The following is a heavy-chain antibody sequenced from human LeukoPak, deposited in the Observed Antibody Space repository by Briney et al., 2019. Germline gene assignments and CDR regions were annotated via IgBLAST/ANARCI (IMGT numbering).Heavy chain of an antibody. CDR3: ARDGYDILTGYLWNYYGMDV. D-gene: IGHD3-9*01. CDR2: INTNTGNP. V-gene: IGHV7-4-1*02. Sequence: ASVKVSCKDSGYTFTSYAMNWVRQAPGQGLEWTGWINTNTGNPTYAQGFTGRFVFSLDTSVSTAYLQISSLKAEDTAVYYCARDGYDILTGYLWNYYGMDVWGQGTTVTVSS. CDR1: GYTFTSYA. J-gene: IGHJ6*02.